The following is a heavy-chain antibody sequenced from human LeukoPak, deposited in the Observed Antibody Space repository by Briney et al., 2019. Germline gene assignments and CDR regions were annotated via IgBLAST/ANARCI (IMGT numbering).Heavy chain of an antibody. J-gene: IGHJ4*02. CDR2: IFGSDGNP. CDR1: GFTFTSYA. Sequence: GGSLRLSCAASGFTFTSYAMYWVRQAPGKGLEWVSGIFGSDGNPHYADSVKGRFPISRDNSKNTVYLQMNSLRAEDTAVYYCAKTTTGYSSGRYPGWPVDYWGQGTLVTVSS. CDR3: AKTTTGYSSGRYPGWPVDY. D-gene: IGHD6-19*01. V-gene: IGHV3-23*01.